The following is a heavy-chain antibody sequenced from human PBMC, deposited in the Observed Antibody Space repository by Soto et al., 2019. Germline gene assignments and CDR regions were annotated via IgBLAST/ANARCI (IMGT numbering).Heavy chain of an antibody. V-gene: IGHV3-30-3*01. Sequence: GWSLRLSCAASGFTFSSYAMHWVRQAPGKGLEWVAVISYDGSNKYYADSVKGRFTISRDNSKNTLYLQMNSLRAEDTAVYYCAIVMRGSGIFDYWGQGTLVTVSS. CDR1: GFTFSSYA. D-gene: IGHD2-15*01. CDR2: ISYDGSNK. CDR3: AIVMRGSGIFDY. J-gene: IGHJ4*02.